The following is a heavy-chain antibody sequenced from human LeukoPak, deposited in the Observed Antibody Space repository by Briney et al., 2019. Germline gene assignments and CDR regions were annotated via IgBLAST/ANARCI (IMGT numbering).Heavy chain of an antibody. V-gene: IGHV1-69*05. J-gene: IGHJ3*02. D-gene: IGHD6-13*01. CDR2: IIPIFGTA. Sequence: SVKVSCKASGGTFSSYAISWVRQAPGQGLEWMGGIIPIFGTANYAQKFQGRVTITTDESTSTAYMELSSLRSEDTAVYYCARARAPIAAAVTGASDIWGQGTMVTVSS. CDR1: GGTFSSYA. CDR3: ARARAPIAAAVTGASDI.